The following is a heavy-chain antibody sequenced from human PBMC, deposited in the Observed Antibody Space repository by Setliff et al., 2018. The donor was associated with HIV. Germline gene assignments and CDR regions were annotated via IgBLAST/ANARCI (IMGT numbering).Heavy chain of an antibody. J-gene: IGHJ6*02. V-gene: IGHV4-59*01. D-gene: IGHD3-3*01. CDR2: IYYSGST. Sequence: PSETLSLTCTVSGGSISTYYWSWVRQPPGKGLEWIGYIYYSGSTNYNPSLKSRVTISVDTSKNQFSLKLSSVTAADTAVYYCARAEGATYYNFSYYYGMDVWGQGTTDTVSS. CDR3: ARAEGATYYNFSYYYGMDV. CDR1: GGSISTYY.